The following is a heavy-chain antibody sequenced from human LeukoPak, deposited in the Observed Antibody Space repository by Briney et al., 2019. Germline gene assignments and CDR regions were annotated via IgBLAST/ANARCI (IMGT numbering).Heavy chain of an antibody. CDR1: GRPINTSSYH. CDR2: IFYSGST. J-gene: IGHJ3*02. CDR3: ARDSLRRPGAFDI. Sequence: PSEPVSLTCTVSGRPINTSSYHWRWVRQPPGKGLVWIGNIFYSGSTYYSPSLKSRVTISVDTSKYQFSLKLSSVPAADTAVYYCARDSLRRPGAFDIWGQGTMVTVSS. V-gene: IGHV4-39*07.